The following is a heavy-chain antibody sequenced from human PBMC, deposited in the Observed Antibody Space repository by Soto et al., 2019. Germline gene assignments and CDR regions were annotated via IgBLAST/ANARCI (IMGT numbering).Heavy chain of an antibody. D-gene: IGHD3-22*01. Sequence: GASVKVSCKASGYTFTIYAMHLVRQAPGQRLEWMGWINAGNGNTKYSQKFQGRVTITRDTSASTAYMELSSLRSEDTAVYYCARVSLYYYDSSERYFDYWGQGTLVTVSS. V-gene: IGHV1-3*01. CDR3: ARVSLYYYDSSERYFDY. CDR1: GYTFTIYA. J-gene: IGHJ4*02. CDR2: INAGNGNT.